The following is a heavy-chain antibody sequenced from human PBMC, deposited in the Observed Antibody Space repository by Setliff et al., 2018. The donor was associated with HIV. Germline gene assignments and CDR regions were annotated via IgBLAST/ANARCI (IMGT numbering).Heavy chain of an antibody. CDR1: GASISGSNW. V-gene: IGHV4-4*02. CDR2: IYYRGNT. D-gene: IGHD3-3*01. Sequence: SETLSLTCAVSGASISGSNWWSWVRQPPGKGLEWIGSIYYRGNTHYNPSLKSRVTISVDRPKNQFSLRLSSVTAADTAVYYCATGIGGPNEYWGQGTLVTVSS. CDR3: ATGIGGPNEY. J-gene: IGHJ4*02.